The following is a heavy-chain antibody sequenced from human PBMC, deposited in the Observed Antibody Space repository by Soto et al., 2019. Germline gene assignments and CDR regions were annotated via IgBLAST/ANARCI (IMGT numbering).Heavy chain of an antibody. CDR1: GFTLRSAW. J-gene: IGHJ4*02. V-gene: IGHV3-15*07. D-gene: IGHD3-3*01. CDR2: IKSETDGGPP. Sequence: EVQLVESGGALVKPGGSLRLSCAASGFTLRSAWMNWVRQAPGKGLEWVGHIKSETDGGPPDYATPVKGRFSISRDDSKNILYLQMNSLKTDDTAVYYCVTYYFWSCFSSDDHWGQGTLVIVSS. CDR3: VTYYFWSCFSSDDH.